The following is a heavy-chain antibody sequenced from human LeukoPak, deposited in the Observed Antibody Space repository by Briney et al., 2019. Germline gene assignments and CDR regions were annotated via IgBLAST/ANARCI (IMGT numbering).Heavy chain of an antibody. Sequence: PGGSLRLSCAASGFTFSSYSMNWVRQAPGKGLEWVSSISGSSSYIYYADSVKGRFTISRDNAKNSLYLQMNSLRAEDTAVYYCARDRSGGSWGAFDIWGQGTMVTVSS. V-gene: IGHV3-21*01. CDR3: ARDRSGGSWGAFDI. CDR1: GFTFSSYS. CDR2: ISGSSSYI. D-gene: IGHD2-15*01. J-gene: IGHJ3*02.